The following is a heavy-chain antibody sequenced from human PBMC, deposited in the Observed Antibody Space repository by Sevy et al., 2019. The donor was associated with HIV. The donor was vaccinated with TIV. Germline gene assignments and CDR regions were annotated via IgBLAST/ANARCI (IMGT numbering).Heavy chain of an antibody. Sequence: GGSLRLSCAASGFTFSNAWMSWVRQAPGKGLEWVGRIKSKTDGGTTDYAAPVKGRFTISRDDSKNTLYLQMNSLKTADTAVYYCTTLSYYYDSSGYYYSDYWGQGTLVTVSS. V-gene: IGHV3-15*01. CDR3: TTLSYYYDSSGYYYSDY. CDR1: GFTFSNAW. CDR2: IKSKTDGGTT. J-gene: IGHJ4*02. D-gene: IGHD3-22*01.